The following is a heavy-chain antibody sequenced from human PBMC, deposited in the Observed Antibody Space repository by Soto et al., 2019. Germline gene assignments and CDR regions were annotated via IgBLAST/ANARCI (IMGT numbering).Heavy chain of an antibody. CDR3: ARGYVSDYSRQYYYYYYGMDV. CDR2: INPNSGGT. J-gene: IGHJ6*02. Sequence: QVQLVQSGAEVKKPGASVKVSCKASGYTFTGYYMQWVRQAPGQRLEWMGWINPNSGGTNYAQKFQGWVTMTRDTSISTAYMELSRLRSDDTAVYYCARGYVSDYSRQYYYYYYGMDVWGQGTTVTVSS. D-gene: IGHD4-17*01. V-gene: IGHV1-2*04. CDR1: GYTFTGYY.